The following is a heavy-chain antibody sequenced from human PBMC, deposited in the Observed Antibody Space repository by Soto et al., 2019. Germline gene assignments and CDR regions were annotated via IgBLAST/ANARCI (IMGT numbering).Heavy chain of an antibody. D-gene: IGHD6-13*01. J-gene: IGHJ6*02. Sequence: QVQLVQSGAEVKKPGSSVKVSCKASGGTFSSYAISWVRQAPGQGLEWMGGIIPIFGTANYAQKFQGRVTITADESTSTDYMELSSLRSEDTAVYYCARDKASAAGSYYDGMDVWGQGTTVTVSS. CDR3: ARDKASAAGSYYDGMDV. CDR1: GGTFSSYA. CDR2: IIPIFGTA. V-gene: IGHV1-69*01.